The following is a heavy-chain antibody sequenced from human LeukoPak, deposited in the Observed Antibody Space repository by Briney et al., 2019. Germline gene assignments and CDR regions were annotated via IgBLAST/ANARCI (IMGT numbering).Heavy chain of an antibody. CDR3: ARGDKRDGYNYSFGMDV. D-gene: IGHD5-12*01. CDR1: GCTFSSYG. V-gene: IGHV3-33*01. Sequence: GGSLRLSCAASGCTFSSYGMHWVRQAPGKGLEWVGVIWYDGSNKYYADSVKGRFTISRDNSKNTLYLQMNSLRAEDTAVYYCARGDKRDGYNYSFGMDVWGQGTTVTVSS. J-gene: IGHJ6*01. CDR2: IWYDGSNK.